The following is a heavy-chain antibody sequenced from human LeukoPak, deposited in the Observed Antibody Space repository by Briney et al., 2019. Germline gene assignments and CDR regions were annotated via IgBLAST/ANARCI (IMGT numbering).Heavy chain of an antibody. CDR3: ARVRDCSGGSCLMRHAGYYYYGMDV. J-gene: IGHJ6*02. CDR2: IYYSGST. Sequence: SETLSLTCTVGGGSISSYYWSWIRQPPGKGLEWIGYIYYSGSTNYNPSLKCRVTISVDTSKNQFSLKLSSVTAADTAVYYCARVRDCSGGSCLMRHAGYYYYGMDVWGQGTTVTVSS. D-gene: IGHD2-15*01. V-gene: IGHV4-59*01. CDR1: GGSISSYY.